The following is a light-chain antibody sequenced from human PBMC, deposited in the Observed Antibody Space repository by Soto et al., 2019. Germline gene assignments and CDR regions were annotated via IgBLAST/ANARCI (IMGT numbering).Light chain of an antibody. CDR2: VEGSGSY. CDR1: SGHSTNI. V-gene: IGLV4-60*02. J-gene: IGLJ3*02. CDR3: ETWDSSTRV. Sequence: QSVLTQSSSASASLGSSVKLTCTLSSGHSTNIIAWHQQQPGKAPRYLMKVEGSGSYNKGSGVPDRFSGSSSGADRYLSISALQFDDEADYYCETWDSSTRVFGGGTKVTVL.